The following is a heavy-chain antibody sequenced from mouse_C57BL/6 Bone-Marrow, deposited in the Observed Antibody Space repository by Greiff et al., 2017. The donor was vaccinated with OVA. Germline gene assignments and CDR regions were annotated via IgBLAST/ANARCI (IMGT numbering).Heavy chain of an antibody. CDR3: ARKGDY. J-gene: IGHJ2*01. CDR2: IDPSDSYT. Sequence: QQSCKASGYTFTSYWMQWVKQRPGQGLEWIGEIDPSDSYTNYNQKFKGKATLTVDTSSSTAYMQLSSLTSEDSAVYYCARKGDYWGQGTTLTVSS. V-gene: IGHV1-50*01. CDR1: GYTFTSYW.